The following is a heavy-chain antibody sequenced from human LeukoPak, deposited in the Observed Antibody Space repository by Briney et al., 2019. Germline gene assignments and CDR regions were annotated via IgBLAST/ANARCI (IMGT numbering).Heavy chain of an antibody. CDR3: ARGVNSGYFDY. V-gene: IGHV4-59*01. J-gene: IGHJ4*02. Sequence: SETLSLTCTVSGGSISSYYWTWIRQPPGKGLEWIGYIYYSGSTNYNPPLKSRVTISIDTSKIQFSLKLTSVTAADTAVYYCARGVNSGYFDYCGQGTLVTVSS. CDR2: IYYSGST. CDR1: GGSISSYY. D-gene: IGHD1-26*01.